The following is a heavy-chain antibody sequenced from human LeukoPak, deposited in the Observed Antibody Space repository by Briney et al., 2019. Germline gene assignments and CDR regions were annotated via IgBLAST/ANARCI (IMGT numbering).Heavy chain of an antibody. CDR2: IDPNSGGT. Sequence: ASVKVSCKASGYTFTGYYMHWVRQAPGQGLEWMGRIDPNSGGTNYAQKFQGRVTMTRDTSISTAYMELSGLRSDDTAVYYCARGPLGAYCSGGSCAGDYWGQGTLVTVSS. J-gene: IGHJ4*02. CDR1: GYTFTGYY. CDR3: ARGPLGAYCSGGSCAGDY. D-gene: IGHD2-15*01. V-gene: IGHV1-2*06.